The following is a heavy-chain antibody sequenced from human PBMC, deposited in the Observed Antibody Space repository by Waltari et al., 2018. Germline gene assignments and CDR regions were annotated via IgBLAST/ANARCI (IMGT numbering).Heavy chain of an antibody. CDR1: GFTFISYG. CDR3: AKDVQQLVDY. Sequence: QVQLVESGGGVVQPGGSLRLSCEASGFTFISYGMHWVRQAPGKGRGWVAFIRDDGSNKYYADFVKGRFTISRDNSKNPLYLQMNSLRAEDTAVYYCAKDVQQLVDYWGQGTLVTVSS. J-gene: IGHJ4*02. V-gene: IGHV3-30*02. D-gene: IGHD6-13*01. CDR2: IRDDGSNK.